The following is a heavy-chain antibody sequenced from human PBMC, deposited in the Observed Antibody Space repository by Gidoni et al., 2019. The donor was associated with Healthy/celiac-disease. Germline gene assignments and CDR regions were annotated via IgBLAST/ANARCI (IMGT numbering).Heavy chain of an antibody. D-gene: IGHD4-17*01. J-gene: IGHJ1*01. Sequence: QVQLQQWGAGLLKPSETLSLTCAVYGGSFSGYYWSWIRQPPGKGLEWIGEINHSGSTNYNPSLKSRVTISVDTSKNQFSLKLSSVTAADTAVYYCALPSYGGNSEHWGQGTLVTVSS. CDR3: ALPSYGGNSEH. CDR2: INHSGST. V-gene: IGHV4-34*01. CDR1: GGSFSGYY.